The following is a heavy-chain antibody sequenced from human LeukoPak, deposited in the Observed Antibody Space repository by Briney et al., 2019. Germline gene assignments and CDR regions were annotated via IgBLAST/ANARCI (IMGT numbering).Heavy chain of an antibody. CDR3: AKGVKVPLLRYFSYYMDV. V-gene: IGHV3-48*01. D-gene: IGHD3-9*01. CDR2: ISSSSSTI. J-gene: IGHJ6*03. CDR1: GFTFSSYS. Sequence: GGSLRLSCAASGFTFSSYSMNWVRQAPGKGLEWVSYISSSSSTIYYADSVKGRFTISRDNAKNSLYLQMNSLRAEDTAVYYCAKGVKVPLLRYFSYYMDVWGKGTTVTIS.